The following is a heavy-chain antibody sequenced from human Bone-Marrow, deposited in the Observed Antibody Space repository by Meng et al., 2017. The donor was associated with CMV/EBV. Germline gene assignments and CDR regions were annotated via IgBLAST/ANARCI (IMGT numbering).Heavy chain of an antibody. J-gene: IGHJ6*02. CDR3: ARSRSSSGYDWLYYYGMDV. V-gene: IGHV1-69*05. CDR2: IIPIFGTA. Sequence: SVKVSCKASGYTFTSYAMHWVRQAPGQGLEWMGGIIPIFGTANYAQKFQGRVTITTDESTSTAYMELSSLRSEDTAVYYCARSRSSSGYDWLYYYGMDVWGQGTTVTVSS. CDR1: GYTFTSYA. D-gene: IGHD5-12*01.